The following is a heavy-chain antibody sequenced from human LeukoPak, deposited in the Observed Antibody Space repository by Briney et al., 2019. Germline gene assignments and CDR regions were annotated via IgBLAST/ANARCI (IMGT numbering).Heavy chain of an antibody. V-gene: IGHV5-51*01. CDR1: GYTFTSYW. Sequence: GESLKISCKGSGYTFTSYWIGWVRQMPGKGLEWMGIIYPGDSDTRYSPSFQGQVTISADKSISTAYMQWSSLKASDTATYYCARTAAAGAGSRYVYWGQGNLVPVSS. J-gene: IGHJ4*02. CDR3: ARTAAAGAGSRYVY. CDR2: IYPGDSDT. D-gene: IGHD6-13*01.